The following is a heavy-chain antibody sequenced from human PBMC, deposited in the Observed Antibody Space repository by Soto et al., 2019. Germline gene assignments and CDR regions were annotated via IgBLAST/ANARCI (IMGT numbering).Heavy chain of an antibody. V-gene: IGHV1-46*01. CDR3: ARSYVQNRPIDY. J-gene: IGHJ4*02. D-gene: IGHD3-10*02. CDR1: GYTLTAYY. CDR2: VNPGDGST. Sequence: EASVKFSCKASGYTLTAYYIHWVRQAPGQGREWMGIVNPGDGSTRYAQMFQDRVTMMRDTSTSTIYMELSSLRSEDTAVYYCARSYVQNRPIDYWGQGTLVTVSS.